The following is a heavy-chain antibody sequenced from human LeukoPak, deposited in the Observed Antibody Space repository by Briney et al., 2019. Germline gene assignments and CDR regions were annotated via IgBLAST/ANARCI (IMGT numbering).Heavy chain of an antibody. D-gene: IGHD3-10*01. CDR1: GFSFSSYV. V-gene: IGHV3-64D*06. J-gene: IGHJ4*02. Sequence: GGSLRLSCSVCGFSFSSYVLHWVRQAPGKGLESVSGISQNGDNTYYADSVKGRFTISKDNSENTLYLQMNSLRPEDTAVYYCMNPNHYGSGRWGQGTLVTVFS. CDR3: MNPNHYGSGR. CDR2: ISQNGDNT.